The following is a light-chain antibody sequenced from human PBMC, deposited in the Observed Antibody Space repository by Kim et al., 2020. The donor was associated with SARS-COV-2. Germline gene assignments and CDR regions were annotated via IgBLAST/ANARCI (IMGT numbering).Light chain of an antibody. V-gene: IGKV2-28*01. Sequence: EPASISCRSSQSLLFSNGYNYLDWYVQKPGQSPQLLIYLGSNRASGVSDRFSGSGSGTDFTLRISRVEAEDVGVYYCMQALEAPTFGQGTKLEIK. CDR1: QSLLFSNGYNY. CDR3: MQALEAPT. CDR2: LGS. J-gene: IGKJ2*01.